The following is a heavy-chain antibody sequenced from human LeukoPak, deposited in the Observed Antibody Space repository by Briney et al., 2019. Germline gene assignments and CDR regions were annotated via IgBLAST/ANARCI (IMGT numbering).Heavy chain of an antibody. Sequence: ASVKVSCKASGYTFTGYYMHWVRQAPGQGLEWMGWINPNSGGTNYAQKFQGRVTMTRDTSISTAYMELSRLRSDDTAVYYCAREIDPIVVVPAASGHYYYGMDVWGQGTTVTVPS. CDR2: INPNSGGT. J-gene: IGHJ6*02. D-gene: IGHD2-2*01. CDR3: AREIDPIVVVPAASGHYYYGMDV. V-gene: IGHV1-2*02. CDR1: GYTFTGYY.